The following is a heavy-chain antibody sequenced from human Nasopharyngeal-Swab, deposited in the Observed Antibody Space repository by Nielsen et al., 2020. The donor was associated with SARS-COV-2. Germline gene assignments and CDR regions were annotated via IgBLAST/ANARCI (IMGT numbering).Heavy chain of an antibody. CDR3: ASVVLQLWKRQNWFDP. D-gene: IGHD5-18*01. V-gene: IGHV1-2*02. Sequence: SLNVSCKASGYTFTVYSMHWVRQAPGQGLELMGWNNPNSGGTNTAQKFQGRVTLHRDTSISTAYMELSRLRSHDPSLYYCASVVLQLWKRQNWFDPWGQGTLVTVSS. J-gene: IGHJ5*02. CDR2: NNPNSGGT. CDR1: GYTFTVYS.